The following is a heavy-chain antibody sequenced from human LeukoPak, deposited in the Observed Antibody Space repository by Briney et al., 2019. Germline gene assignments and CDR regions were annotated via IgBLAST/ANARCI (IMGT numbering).Heavy chain of an antibody. J-gene: IGHJ4*02. Sequence: PGGSLRLSCAASGFTFSSYGMHWVRQAPGKGLEWVAVISYDGSNKYYADSVKGRFTISRDNSKNTLYLQMNSLRAEDTAVYYCARDSLIIVGPTYFDYWGQGTLVTVSS. CDR1: GFTFSSYG. CDR3: ARDSLIIVGPTYFDY. D-gene: IGHD1-26*01. CDR2: ISYDGSNK. V-gene: IGHV3-30*03.